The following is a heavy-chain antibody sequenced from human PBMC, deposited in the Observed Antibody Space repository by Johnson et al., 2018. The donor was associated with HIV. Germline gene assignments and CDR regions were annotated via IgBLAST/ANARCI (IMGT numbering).Heavy chain of an antibody. J-gene: IGHJ3*02. Sequence: VQLVESGGGLVQPGRSLRLSCAGSGFTFDDYAMHWVRQAPGKGQEWVSGISWSGDSTGYAASVKGRFTISRDNAKNSLYLQMNSLSAEDTAFYYCARFGRGGSHAFDIWGQGTMVTVSS. CDR2: ISWSGDST. V-gene: IGHV3-9*01. CDR1: GFTFDDYA. CDR3: ARFGRGGSHAFDI. D-gene: IGHD5-24*01.